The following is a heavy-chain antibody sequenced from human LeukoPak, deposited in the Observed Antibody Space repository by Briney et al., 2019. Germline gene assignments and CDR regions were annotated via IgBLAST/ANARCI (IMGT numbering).Heavy chain of an antibody. CDR3: ARDQPDRWYYNWFDP. CDR1: GDSFSSNSAA. Sequence: SQTLSLTCALSGDSFSSNSAAWDWLRQSPSRGLEWLGSTYDRSKWYNDYAVSVKSRITINPDTSKNQFSLQLNSVTPEDTAVYYCARDQPDRWYYNWFDPWGQGTLVTVSS. CDR2: TYDRSKWYN. V-gene: IGHV6-1*01. J-gene: IGHJ5*02. D-gene: IGHD4-23*01.